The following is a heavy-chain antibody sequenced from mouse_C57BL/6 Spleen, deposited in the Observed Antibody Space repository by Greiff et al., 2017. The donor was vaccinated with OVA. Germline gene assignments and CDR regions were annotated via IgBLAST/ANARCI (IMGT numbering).Heavy chain of an antibody. D-gene: IGHD4-1*01. CDR1: GFTFSSYA. Sequence: EVQRVESGGGLVKPGGSLKLSCAASGFTFSSYAMSWVRQTPEKRLEWVATISDGGSYTYYPDNVKGRFTISRDNAKNNLYLQMSHLKSEDTAMYYCARDPGTGPLYYYAMDYWGQGTSVTVSS. V-gene: IGHV5-4*01. CDR2: ISDGGSYT. CDR3: ARDPGTGPLYYYAMDY. J-gene: IGHJ4*01.